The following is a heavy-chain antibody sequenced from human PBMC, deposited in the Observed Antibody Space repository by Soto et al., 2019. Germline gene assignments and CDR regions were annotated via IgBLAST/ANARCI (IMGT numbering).Heavy chain of an antibody. D-gene: IGHD2-15*01. Sequence: QITLKESGPTLVKPTQTLTLTCTFSGFSVSSSEVGVGWIRQPAGKALEWLALMYWDGDKRYSPFLKGRLTITKDTSNNPVVLTRTTMDPVDTATYYCAHKGGRGAGMDVWGQGTTVTVSS. CDR1: GFSVSSSEVG. CDR3: AHKGGRGAGMDV. CDR2: MYWDGDK. J-gene: IGHJ6*02. V-gene: IGHV2-5*02.